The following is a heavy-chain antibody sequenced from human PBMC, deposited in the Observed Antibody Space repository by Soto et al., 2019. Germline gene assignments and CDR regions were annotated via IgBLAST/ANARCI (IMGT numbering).Heavy chain of an antibody. Sequence: EVQLLESGGGLVQPGGSLRLSCAASGFTFSSYAMSWVRQAPGKGLEWVSAISGSGGSTYYADSVKGRFTISRDNSKNTLYLQMNSLRAEDTAVYYCAKDPQVRGVPYYYMDVWGKGTTVTVSS. J-gene: IGHJ6*03. D-gene: IGHD3-10*01. CDR1: GFTFSSYA. CDR3: AKDPQVRGVPYYYMDV. V-gene: IGHV3-23*01. CDR2: ISGSGGST.